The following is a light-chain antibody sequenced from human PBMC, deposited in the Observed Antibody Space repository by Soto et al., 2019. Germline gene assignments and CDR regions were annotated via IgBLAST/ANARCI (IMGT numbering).Light chain of an antibody. J-gene: IGKJ4*01. V-gene: IGKV1-33*01. Sequence: DMEMTQSPSSLSASVGDRVTITCQASQDISNYLNWYQQKPGKAPKVLIYDVSNLETGVPSRFTGSGSGTAFSLTISNLQPEDIAPYYCQKGSTFGGATNVQIK. CDR1: QDISNY. CDR3: QKGST. CDR2: DVS.